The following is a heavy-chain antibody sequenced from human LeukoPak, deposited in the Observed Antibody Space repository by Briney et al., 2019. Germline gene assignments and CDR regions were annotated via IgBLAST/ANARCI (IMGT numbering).Heavy chain of an antibody. J-gene: IGHJ6*02. V-gene: IGHV1-69*04. CDR2: IIPILGIA. D-gene: IGHD5-18*01. CDR3: ARGADTAMLDDYYYGMDV. CDR1: GGTFSSYA. Sequence: SVKVSCKASGGTFSSYAISWVRQAPGQGLEWMGRIIPILGIANYAQKFQGRVTITADKSTSTAYMELSSLRSEDTAVYYCARGADTAMLDDYYYGMDVWGLGTTVTVSS.